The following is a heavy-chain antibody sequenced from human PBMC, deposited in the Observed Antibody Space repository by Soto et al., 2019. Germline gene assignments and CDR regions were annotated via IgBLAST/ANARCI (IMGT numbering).Heavy chain of an antibody. J-gene: IGHJ6*02. CDR1: GFTFSSYW. CDR2: IKQDGSEK. Sequence: EVQLVESGGGLVQPGGSLRLSCAASGFTFSSYWMSWVRQAPGKGLEWVANIKQDGSEKYYVDSVKGRFTISRDNAKNSLYLQMNSLRAEDTAVYYCAKDIAALLWFGPPAYGMDVWGQGTTVTVSS. V-gene: IGHV3-7*01. CDR3: AKDIAALLWFGPPAYGMDV. D-gene: IGHD6-6*01.